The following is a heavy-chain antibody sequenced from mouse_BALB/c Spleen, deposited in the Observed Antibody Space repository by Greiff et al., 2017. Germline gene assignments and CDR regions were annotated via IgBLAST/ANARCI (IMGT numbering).Heavy chain of an antibody. V-gene: IGHV2-6-7*01. CDR1: GFSLTGYG. Sequence: VNVVESGPGLVAPSQSLSITCTVSGFSLTGYGVNWVRQPPGKGLEWLGMIWGDGSTDYNSALKSRLSISKDNSKSQVFLKMNSLQTDDTARYYCARDRSYYGNYAMDYWGQGTSVTVSS. D-gene: IGHD2-1*01. CDR2: IWGDGST. CDR3: ARDRSYYGNYAMDY. J-gene: IGHJ4*01.